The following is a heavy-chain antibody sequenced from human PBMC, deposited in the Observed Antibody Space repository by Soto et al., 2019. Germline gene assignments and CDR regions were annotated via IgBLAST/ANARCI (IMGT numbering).Heavy chain of an antibody. CDR3: ARGYDILTGYYWHY. Sequence: QVQLVQSGAEVKKPGASVKVSCKASGYTFTSYDINWVRQATGQGLEWMGWMNPNSGNTGYAQKFQGRVNMTRNTSISTAYMELSSLRSEDTAVYYCARGYDILTGYYWHYWGQGTLVTVSS. CDR1: GYTFTSYD. J-gene: IGHJ4*02. D-gene: IGHD3-9*01. CDR2: MNPNSGNT. V-gene: IGHV1-8*01.